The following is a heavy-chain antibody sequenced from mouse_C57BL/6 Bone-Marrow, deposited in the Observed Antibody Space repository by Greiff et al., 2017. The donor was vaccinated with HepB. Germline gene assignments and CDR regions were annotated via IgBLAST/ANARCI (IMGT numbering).Heavy chain of an antibody. Sequence: DVKLVESGGGLVQPGGSLKLSCAASGFTFSDYAMAWVRQAPRKGPEWVAFISNLAYSIYYADTVTGRFTISRENAKNTLYLEMSSLRSEDTAMYYCARLAPYWYFDVWGTGTAVTVTA. D-gene: IGHD1-3*01. J-gene: IGHJ1*03. V-gene: IGHV5-15*01. CDR3: ARLAPYWYFDV. CDR1: GFTFSDYA. CDR2: ISNLAYSI.